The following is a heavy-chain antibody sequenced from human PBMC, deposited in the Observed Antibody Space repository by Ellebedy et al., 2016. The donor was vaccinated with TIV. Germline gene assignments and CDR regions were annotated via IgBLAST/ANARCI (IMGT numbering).Heavy chain of an antibody. Sequence: GGSLRLSXRGYGYDADYYGYWIACVRQVPGKGLELMGPIYPDHSNVGYSPSFEGHVTISVDKSITTAYLHWSSLKASDTAMYYCARLGAAGGMEAFDYWGQGNLVIVSS. J-gene: IGHJ4*02. V-gene: IGHV5-51*01. CDR2: IYPDHSNV. CDR1: GYDADYYGYW. D-gene: IGHD6-13*01. CDR3: ARLGAAGGMEAFDY.